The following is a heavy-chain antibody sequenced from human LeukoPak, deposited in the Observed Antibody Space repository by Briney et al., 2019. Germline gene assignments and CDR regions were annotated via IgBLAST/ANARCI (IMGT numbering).Heavy chain of an antibody. J-gene: IGHJ4*02. CDR3: ARGGWSSSSHLFDY. CDR2: INHSGST. D-gene: IGHD6-6*01. CDR1: GGSFSGYY. Sequence: PSETLSLTCAVYGGSFSGYYWSWIRQPPGKGLEWIGEINHSGSTNYNPSLKSRVTISVDTSKNQFSLKLSSVTAADTAVYYCARGGWSSSSHLFDYWGQGTLVTVSS. V-gene: IGHV4-34*01.